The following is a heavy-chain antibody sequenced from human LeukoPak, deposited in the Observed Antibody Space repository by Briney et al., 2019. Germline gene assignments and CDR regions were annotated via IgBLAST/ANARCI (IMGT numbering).Heavy chain of an antibody. V-gene: IGHV1-2*02. Sequence: ASVKVSCKASGYTFTGYYMHWVRQAPGQGLEWMGWINPNSGGTNYAQQFQGRVTMTRDTSISTAYMELSRLRSDDTAVYYCARDIHYYGSGSYLPYFQHWGQGTLVTVSS. CDR1: GYTFTGYY. CDR2: INPNSGGT. CDR3: ARDIHYYGSGSYLPYFQH. D-gene: IGHD3-10*01. J-gene: IGHJ1*01.